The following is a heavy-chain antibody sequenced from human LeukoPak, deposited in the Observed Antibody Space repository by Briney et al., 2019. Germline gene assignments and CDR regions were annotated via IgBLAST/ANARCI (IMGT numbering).Heavy chain of an antibody. CDR1: GGYISSYY. J-gene: IGHJ4*02. Sequence: PSGTLSLTCSVSGGYISSYYWSWIRQPAGKGLESIGHISTSGSTNYNPSLKSRVTMSVDTSKNQFSLKLSSVTAADTAVYYCARGRYYGSGRPGYFDYWGQGTLVTVSS. V-gene: IGHV4-4*07. CDR2: ISTSGST. D-gene: IGHD3-10*01. CDR3: ARGRYYGSGRPGYFDY.